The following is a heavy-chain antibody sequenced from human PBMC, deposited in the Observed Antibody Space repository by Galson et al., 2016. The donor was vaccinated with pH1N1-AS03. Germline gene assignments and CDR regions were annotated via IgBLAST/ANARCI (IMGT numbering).Heavy chain of an antibody. CDR3: ARRFSEFLVADISEAFDI. J-gene: IGHJ3*02. CDR1: GFSLYTNGV. V-gene: IGHV4-28*02. D-gene: IGHD3-3*01. CDR2: ISRSGST. Sequence: LVKPTQTLTLTCTFSGFSLYTNGVGVGWIRQPPGKGLESIGYISRSGSTHYNPSLKSRATISIDASKSQFALSLSSVTAADTAVYYFARRFSEFLVADISEAFDIWGPGTLVTVSS.